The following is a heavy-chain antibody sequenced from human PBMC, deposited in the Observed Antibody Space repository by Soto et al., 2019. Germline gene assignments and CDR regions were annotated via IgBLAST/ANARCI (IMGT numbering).Heavy chain of an antibody. CDR1: GGSISSYY. J-gene: IGHJ5*02. CDR3: AREDGGMTTVTNDFVGFDP. Sequence: SETLSLTCTVSGGSISSYYWSWIRQPPGKGLEWIGYIYYSGSTNYNPSLKSRVTISVDTSKNQFSLKLSSVTAADTAVYYCAREDGGMTTVTNDFVGFDPWGQGTLVTVSS. V-gene: IGHV4-59*01. D-gene: IGHD4-4*01. CDR2: IYYSGST.